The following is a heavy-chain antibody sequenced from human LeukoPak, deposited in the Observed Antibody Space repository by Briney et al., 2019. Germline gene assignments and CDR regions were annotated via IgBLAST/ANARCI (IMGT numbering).Heavy chain of an antibody. D-gene: IGHD6-19*01. CDR2: TNHSGST. Sequence: SETLSLTCAVYGGSFSGYYWSWIRQPPGKGLEWIGETNHSGSTNYNPSLKSRVTISVDTSKNQFSLKLSSVTAADTAVYYCASTSGIAVAGMFDYWGQGTLVTVSS. J-gene: IGHJ4*02. V-gene: IGHV4-34*01. CDR3: ASTSGIAVAGMFDY. CDR1: GGSFSGYY.